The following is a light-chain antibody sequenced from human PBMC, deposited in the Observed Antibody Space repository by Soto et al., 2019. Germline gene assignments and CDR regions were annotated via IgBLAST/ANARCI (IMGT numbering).Light chain of an antibody. Sequence: QSALTQPASVSGSPGQSITISCTGASSDVETYLLVSWFQQHPGKAPKLMIYEATKRPSGISNRFSGSKSANTASLTISGLQPEDEAYYHCCSYTSSSTWVFGGGTKLTVL. CDR1: SSDVETYLL. CDR3: CSYTSSSTWV. J-gene: IGLJ3*02. CDR2: EAT. V-gene: IGLV2-14*02.